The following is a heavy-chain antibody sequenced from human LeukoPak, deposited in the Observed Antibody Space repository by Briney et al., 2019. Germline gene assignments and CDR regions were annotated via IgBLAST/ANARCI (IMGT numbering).Heavy chain of an antibody. CDR2: ISSSSSYI. Sequence: GGSLRLSCAASGFTFSSCSMNWVRQAPGKGLEWVSSISSSSSYIYYADSVKGRFTISRDNAKNSLYLQMNSLRAEDTAVYYCARRYCSGGSCYLRFDPWGQGTLVTVSS. J-gene: IGHJ5*02. D-gene: IGHD2-15*01. V-gene: IGHV3-21*01. CDR1: GFTFSSCS. CDR3: ARRYCSGGSCYLRFDP.